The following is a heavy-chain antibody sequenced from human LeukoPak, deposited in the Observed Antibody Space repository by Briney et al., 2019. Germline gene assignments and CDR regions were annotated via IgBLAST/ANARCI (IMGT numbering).Heavy chain of an antibody. CDR1: GGSISSYY. J-gene: IGHJ3*02. D-gene: IGHD1-14*01. CDR3: ARGYFDAFDI. V-gene: IGHV4-59*12. CDR2: IYYSGST. Sequence: PSETLSLTCTVSGGSISSYYWSWIRQPPGKGLEWIGYIYYSGSTYYNPSLKSRVTISVDTSKNQFSLKLSSVTAADTAVYYCARGYFDAFDIWGQGTMVTVSS.